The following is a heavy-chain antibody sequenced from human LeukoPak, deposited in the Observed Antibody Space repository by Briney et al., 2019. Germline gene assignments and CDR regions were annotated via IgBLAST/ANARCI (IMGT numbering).Heavy chain of an antibody. CDR3: VSGLIEGAFDY. CDR2: IYPDDSDT. CDR1: VYSFTSYW. Sequence: GESLKISCKGSVYSFTSYWIAWVRQMPGKGLEWMGLIYPDDSDTRYSPSFEGQVTISADKSISTAYLQWRSLRASDTAMYYCVSGLIEGAFDYWGQGTLVTVSS. J-gene: IGHJ4*02. D-gene: IGHD1-26*01. V-gene: IGHV5-51*01.